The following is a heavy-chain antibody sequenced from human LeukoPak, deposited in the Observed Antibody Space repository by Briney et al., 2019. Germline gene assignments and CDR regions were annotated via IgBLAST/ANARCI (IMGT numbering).Heavy chain of an antibody. Sequence: ASVKVSCKASGGTFSSYALSWVRQAPGQGLEWMGGIIPIFGTANYAQKLQGRVTITADESTSTAYMELSSLRSEDTAVYYCARGKYYYGSGSYYTTYYYYYMDVWGKGTTVTISS. V-gene: IGHV1-69*13. CDR3: ARGKYYYGSGSYYTTYYYYYMDV. CDR1: GGTFSSYA. J-gene: IGHJ6*03. CDR2: IIPIFGTA. D-gene: IGHD3-10*01.